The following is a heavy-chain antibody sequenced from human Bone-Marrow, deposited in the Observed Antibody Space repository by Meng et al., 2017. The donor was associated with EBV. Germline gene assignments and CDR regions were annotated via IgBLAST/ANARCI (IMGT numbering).Heavy chain of an antibody. D-gene: IGHD6-19*01. CDR3: ARGPASGIAVADTPNY. V-gene: IGHV4-39*07. Sequence: QLQLQESGPGLVKPSEPLSLTCTVSGGSISSSSYYWGWIRQPPGKGLEWIGSIYYSGSTYYNPSLKSRVTISVDTSKNQLSLKVSSVTAADTAVYYCARGPASGIAVADTPNYWGQGTMVTVSS. CDR1: GGSISSSSYY. J-gene: IGHJ4*02. CDR2: IYYSGST.